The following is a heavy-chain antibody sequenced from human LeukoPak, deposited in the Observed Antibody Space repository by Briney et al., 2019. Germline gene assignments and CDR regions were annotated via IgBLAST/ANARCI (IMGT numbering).Heavy chain of an antibody. D-gene: IGHD3-10*01. CDR3: ARWMFYYGSGVFHYHGMDV. J-gene: IGHJ6*02. CDR2: IYPADSDT. CDR1: GYSFTSQW. Sequence: GESLKISCKGSGYSFTSQWIGWVRQMPGKGLEWMGIIYPADSDTKYGPSFQGQVTISADKSINTAYLQWSSLKASDTAIYYCARWMFYYGSGVFHYHGMDVWGQGTTVTVSS. V-gene: IGHV5-51*01.